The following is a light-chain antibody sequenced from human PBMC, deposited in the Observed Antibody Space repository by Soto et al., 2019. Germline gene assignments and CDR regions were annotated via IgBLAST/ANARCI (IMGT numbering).Light chain of an antibody. Sequence: QSALTQPASVSGSPGQSITISCTGTSSDIGGYNYVAWYQQYPGKAPKLIIYDVINRPSGVSHRFSGSKSGNTASLTISGLHAEDEADYYCSSYTSTTAYVFGTGTKVTVL. CDR1: SSDIGGYNY. CDR3: SSYTSTTAYV. CDR2: DVI. J-gene: IGLJ1*01. V-gene: IGLV2-14*03.